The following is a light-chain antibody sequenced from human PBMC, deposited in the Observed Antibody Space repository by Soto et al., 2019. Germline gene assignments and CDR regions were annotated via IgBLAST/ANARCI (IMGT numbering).Light chain of an antibody. Sequence: EIVLTQPPATLSSSPGETATLSCRASQYVGTRLAWYQHKPGQAPRLLIYYTSNRATGIPARFSGSGSGTDFSLTINSLAPEDFAIYYCHQRQSWPRRFGQGTKV. CDR3: HQRQSWPRR. V-gene: IGKV3-11*01. CDR2: YTS. CDR1: QYVGTR. J-gene: IGKJ1*01.